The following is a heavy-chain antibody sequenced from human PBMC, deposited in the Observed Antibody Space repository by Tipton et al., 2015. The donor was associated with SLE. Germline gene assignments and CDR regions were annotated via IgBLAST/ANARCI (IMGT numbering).Heavy chain of an antibody. D-gene: IGHD3-3*01. V-gene: IGHV4-59*13. J-gene: IGHJ6*03. CDR1: GGSLSSYH. CDR3: ARVQRLLRGPSYYYYMDV. CDR2: IYYSGNT. Sequence: LRLSCTVSGGSLSSYHWSWIRQPPGKGLEWVGYIYYSGNTYYSPSLKSRVTISVDTSKNQFSLKMRSVTAADTAVYYCARVQRLLRGPSYYYYMDVWGKGTTVTVSS.